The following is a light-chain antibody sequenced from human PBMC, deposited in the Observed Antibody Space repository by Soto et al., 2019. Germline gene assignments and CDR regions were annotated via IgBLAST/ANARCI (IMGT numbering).Light chain of an antibody. J-gene: IGKJ1*01. V-gene: IGKV3-20*01. CDR3: QQYGSSPIT. CDR1: QSVSSSY. CDR2: GAS. Sequence: EIVLTQSPGTLSLSPGERATLSCRASQSVSSSYLAWYQQKPGQAPRLLIYGASSRATGIPDRFSGSGSGTDITLTISRLEPEDFAVYYCQQYGSSPITFGQGTKVDIK.